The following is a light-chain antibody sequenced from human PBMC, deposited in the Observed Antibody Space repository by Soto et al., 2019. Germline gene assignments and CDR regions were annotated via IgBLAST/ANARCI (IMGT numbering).Light chain of an antibody. CDR2: EGS. Sequence: QSALTQPASVSGSPGQSITISCTGTSSDVGSYNLVSWYQQHPGKAPKLMIYEGSKRPSGVSNRFSGSKSGNTASLTISGLQAEDEADYYCCSYAGSHYVVFCGGTKLTVL. J-gene: IGLJ2*01. CDR1: SSDVGSYNL. CDR3: CSYAGSHYVV. V-gene: IGLV2-23*01.